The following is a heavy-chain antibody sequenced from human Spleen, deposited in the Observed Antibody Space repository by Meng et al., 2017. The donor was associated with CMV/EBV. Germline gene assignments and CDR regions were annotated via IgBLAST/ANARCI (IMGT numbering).Heavy chain of an antibody. J-gene: IGHJ5*02. CDR2: ISGNGAFT. CDR3: AKDLAQCGTMGCYKGGWLDP. D-gene: IGHD2-2*02. Sequence: GESLKISCAASGFKLSLYAMSWVRQAPGKGLEWVSIISGNGAFTQYADSAKGRFTVSRDNSKNTLYLQMNSLGAEDTAVYYCAKDLAQCGTMGCYKGGWLDPWGQGTLVTSPQ. CDR1: GFKLSLYA. V-gene: IGHV3-23*01.